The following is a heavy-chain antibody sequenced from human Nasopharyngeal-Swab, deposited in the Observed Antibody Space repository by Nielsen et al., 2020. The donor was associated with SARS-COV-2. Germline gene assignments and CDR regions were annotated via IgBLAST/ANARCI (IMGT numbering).Heavy chain of an antibody. V-gene: IGHV3-49*03. CDR2: TRSKAYGGTT. J-gene: IGHJ4*02. Sequence: GESLKISCTASGFTFGDYAMSWFRQAPGKGLEWVGFTRSKAYGGTTEYAASVKGRVTITRDDSKSIAYLQMHSLKTEDTAVYYCSRGDFWSGYYYDYWGQGTLVTVSS. CDR1: GFTFGDYA. CDR3: SRGDFWSGYYYDY. D-gene: IGHD3-3*01.